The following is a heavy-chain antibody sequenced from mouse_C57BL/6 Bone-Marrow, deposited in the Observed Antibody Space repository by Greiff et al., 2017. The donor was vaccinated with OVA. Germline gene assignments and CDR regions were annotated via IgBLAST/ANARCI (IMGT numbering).Heavy chain of an antibody. CDR1: GYTFTDYE. D-gene: IGHD1-1*01. J-gene: IGHJ3*01. Sequence: QVQLQQSGAELVRPGASVTLSCKASGYTFTDYEMHWVKQTPVHGLEWIGAIDPETGGTAYNQKFKGKAILTADKSSSTAYMELRSLTSEDSAVYYCTRKPPYYYGSSWFAYWGQGTLVTVSA. V-gene: IGHV1-15*01. CDR2: IDPETGGT. CDR3: TRKPPYYYGSSWFAY.